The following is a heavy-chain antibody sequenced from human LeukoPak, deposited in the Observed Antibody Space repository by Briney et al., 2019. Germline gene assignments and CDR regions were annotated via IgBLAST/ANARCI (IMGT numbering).Heavy chain of an antibody. V-gene: IGHV4-39*07. CDR3: ARANYYDSREAFDY. CDR1: GGSISSSSYY. Sequence: SETLSLTCTVSGGSISSSSYYWGWIRQPPGKGLERIGRIYYSGSTYYNPSLKSRVTISVDTSKNQFSLKLSSVTAADTAVYYCARANYYDSREAFDYWGQGTLVTVSS. J-gene: IGHJ4*02. D-gene: IGHD3-22*01. CDR2: IYYSGST.